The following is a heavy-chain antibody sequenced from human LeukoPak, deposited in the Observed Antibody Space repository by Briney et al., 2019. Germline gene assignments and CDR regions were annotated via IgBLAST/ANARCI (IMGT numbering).Heavy chain of an antibody. CDR3: TRRGGAAPLDY. J-gene: IGHJ4*02. Sequence: GGSLRLSCTASGFTFGDYAMSWVRQAPGKGLEWVGFIRSKAYGGTTEYAASVKGRFTISRDDSKSIAYLQMNSLKTEDTAVYYCTRRGGAAPLDYWGQGTLVTVSS. V-gene: IGHV3-49*04. CDR2: IRSKAYGGTT. CDR1: GFTFGDYA. D-gene: IGHD3-16*01.